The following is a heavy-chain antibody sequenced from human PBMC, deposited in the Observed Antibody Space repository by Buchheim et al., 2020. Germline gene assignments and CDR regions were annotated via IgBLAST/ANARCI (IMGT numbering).Heavy chain of an antibody. CDR1: GGSINNYY. Sequence: QVQLQESGPRLVKPSETLSLTCTVSGGSINNYYWSWIRQPPGKGLEWVGYVYYTGGAHYNPSLKSPVTISLDTSKSQFPLRLSSVTAADTAVYYCARQVGFTGSSFDYFDFWGQGTL. V-gene: IGHV4-59*08. CDR3: ARQVGFTGSSFDYFDF. CDR2: VYYTGGA. D-gene: IGHD3-10*01. J-gene: IGHJ4*02.